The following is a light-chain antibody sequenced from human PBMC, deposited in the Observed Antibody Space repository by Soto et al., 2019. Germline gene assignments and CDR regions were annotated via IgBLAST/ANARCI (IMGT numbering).Light chain of an antibody. J-gene: IGKJ1*01. CDR2: GAS. V-gene: IGKV3-15*01. CDR3: QQYNNWWT. Sequence: EIVMTQSPVTLSVSPWERATLSCWAGQSVSSNLAWYQQKPGQAPRLLIYGASTRATGIPARFTGSGSGTEFTLTISSLQFDDSAVYYCQQYNNWWTFGQGTKVDI. CDR1: QSVSSN.